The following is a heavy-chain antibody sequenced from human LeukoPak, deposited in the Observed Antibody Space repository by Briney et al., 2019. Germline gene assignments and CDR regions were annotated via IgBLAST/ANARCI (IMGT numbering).Heavy chain of an antibody. CDR1: GGTFSSYA. V-gene: IGHV1-69*05. CDR3: ARESPACSGGSCTPYRDP. Sequence: GASVKVFCKASGGTFSSYAISWVRQAPGQGLEWMGRIIPIFGTANYAQKFQGRVTITTDESTSTAYMELSSLRSEDTAVYYCARESPACSGGSCTPYRDPWGQGTLVTVSS. D-gene: IGHD2-15*01. CDR2: IIPIFGTA. J-gene: IGHJ5*02.